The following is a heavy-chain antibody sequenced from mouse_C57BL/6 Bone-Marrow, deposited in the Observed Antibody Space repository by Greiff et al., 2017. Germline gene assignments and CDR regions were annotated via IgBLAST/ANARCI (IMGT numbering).Heavy chain of an antibody. CDR1: GFTFSDYY. V-gene: IGHV5-16*01. CDR2: INYDGSST. D-gene: IGHD2-4*01. J-gene: IGHJ1*03. Sequence: EVKLMESEGGLVQPGSSMKLSCTASGFTFSDYYMAWVRQVPEKGLEWVANINYDGSSTYYLDSLKSRFIISRDNAKNILYLQMSSLKSEDTATYNCASWVWLWDYDGYFDVWGTGTTVTVSS. CDR3: ASWVWLWDYDGYFDV.